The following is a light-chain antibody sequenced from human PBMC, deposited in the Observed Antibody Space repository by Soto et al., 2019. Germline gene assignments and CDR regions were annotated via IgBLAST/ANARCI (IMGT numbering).Light chain of an antibody. V-gene: IGKV1-5*01. Sequence: DIQMTQSPSTLSASVGDRVTITCRASQSISSWLAWYQQKPGKAPKLLIYDASSLESGVPSRFSGSGSGTEFPLTISSLQPDDFATYYCQQYNSYSPYTFGQGTKLVIK. CDR3: QQYNSYSPYT. J-gene: IGKJ2*01. CDR2: DAS. CDR1: QSISSW.